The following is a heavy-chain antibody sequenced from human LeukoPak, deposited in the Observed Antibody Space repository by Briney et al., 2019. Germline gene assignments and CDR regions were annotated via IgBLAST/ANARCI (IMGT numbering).Heavy chain of an antibody. CDR3: ARVGSGWYVNY. CDR1: GGSISSGSYY. D-gene: IGHD6-19*01. Sequence: SETLSLTCTVSGGSISSGSYYWSWIRQPAGKGLEWIGRIYTSGSTNYNPSLKSRVTISVDTSKNQFSLKLSSVTAADTAVYYCARVGSGWYVNYWGQGTLVTVSS. J-gene: IGHJ4*02. CDR2: IYTSGST. V-gene: IGHV4-61*02.